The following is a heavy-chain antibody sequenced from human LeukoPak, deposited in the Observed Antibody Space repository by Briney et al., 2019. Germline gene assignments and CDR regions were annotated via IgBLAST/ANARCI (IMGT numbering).Heavy chain of an antibody. J-gene: IGHJ4*02. Sequence: GGSLRLSCAASGFTFSSYWMSWVRQAPGKGLEWVANIKQDGSEKYYVDSVKGRFTISRDSAKNSLYLQMNSLRAEDTAVYYCARIGWYCSSTSCYYFDYWGQGTLVTVSS. CDR2: IKQDGSEK. CDR3: ARIGWYCSSTSCYYFDY. V-gene: IGHV3-7*01. CDR1: GFTFSSYW. D-gene: IGHD2-2*01.